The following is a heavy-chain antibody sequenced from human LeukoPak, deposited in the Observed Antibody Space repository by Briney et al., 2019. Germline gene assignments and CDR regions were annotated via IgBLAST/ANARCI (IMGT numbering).Heavy chain of an antibody. Sequence: PGGSLRLSCAASGFTFSSYAMSWVRQAPGKGLEWVSAISGSGGSTYYADSVKGRFTISRDNSKNTLYLQMNSLRAEDTAVYYCANQPRRDGYNSNGMDVWGQGTTVTVSS. D-gene: IGHD5-24*01. J-gene: IGHJ6*02. CDR2: ISGSGGST. CDR1: GFTFSSYA. V-gene: IGHV3-23*01. CDR3: ANQPRRDGYNSNGMDV.